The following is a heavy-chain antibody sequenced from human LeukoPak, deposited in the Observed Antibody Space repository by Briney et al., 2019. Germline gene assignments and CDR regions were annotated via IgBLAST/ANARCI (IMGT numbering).Heavy chain of an antibody. CDR2: IWYDGNNK. CDR3: ARSTSSEYDIYHFDY. J-gene: IGHJ4*02. Sequence: GRSLRLSCAASGFTFSSYGMHWVRQAPGKGLEWVAVIWYDGNNKYYADSVKGRFTISRDNSKSTLYLQMNSLRAEDTAVYYCARSTSSEYDIYHFDYWGQGTLVTVSS. D-gene: IGHD3-9*01. V-gene: IGHV3-33*01. CDR1: GFTFSSYG.